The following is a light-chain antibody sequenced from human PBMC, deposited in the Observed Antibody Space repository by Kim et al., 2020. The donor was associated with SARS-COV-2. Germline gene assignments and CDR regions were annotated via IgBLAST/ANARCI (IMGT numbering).Light chain of an antibody. Sequence: SYELTQPPSVSVSPGQTASITCSGDKLGDKYACWYQQKPGQSPVLVIYQDSKRPSGIPERFSGSTSGNTATLTISETQAMDEADYYCQAWDSSTVVFGGGTQLTVL. CDR1: KLGDKY. J-gene: IGLJ2*01. CDR3: QAWDSSTVV. V-gene: IGLV3-1*01. CDR2: QDS.